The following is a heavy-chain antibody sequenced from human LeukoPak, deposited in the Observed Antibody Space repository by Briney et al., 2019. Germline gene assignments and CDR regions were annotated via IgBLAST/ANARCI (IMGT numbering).Heavy chain of an antibody. CDR1: GGSISRGGYY. Sequence: SETLSLTCTVSGGSISRGGYYWSWIRQHPGKGLEWIGYIYYRGGSTYYNPSLKSRVTISVDTSKNQFSLKLSSVTAADTAVYYCARVQGLSSRPFDYWGQGTLVTVSS. J-gene: IGHJ4*02. CDR2: IYYRGGST. D-gene: IGHD3-10*01. V-gene: IGHV4-31*03. CDR3: ARVQGLSSRPFDY.